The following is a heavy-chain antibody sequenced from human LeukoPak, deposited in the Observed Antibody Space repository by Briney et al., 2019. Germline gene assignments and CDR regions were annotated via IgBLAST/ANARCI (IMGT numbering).Heavy chain of an antibody. J-gene: IGHJ4*02. CDR3: ARVYGDDGEYSFDY. CDR2: HYQHRIT. V-gene: IGHV4-30-2*01. Sequence: SQTLSLTCFFSGRSNSSCRQSWTWIRQPPGKDVKCNRYHYQHRITYYNPSHNSQDTISVDRDKNQLSLKLSSGTAADTAVYYCARVYGDDGEYSFDYWGQGTLVTVSS. CDR1: GRSNSSCRQS. D-gene: IGHD4-17*01.